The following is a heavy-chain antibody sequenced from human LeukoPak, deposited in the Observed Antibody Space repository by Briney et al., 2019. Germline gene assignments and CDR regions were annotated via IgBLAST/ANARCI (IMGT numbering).Heavy chain of an antibody. D-gene: IGHD5-18*01. CDR2: ISSSGSTI. Sequence: GGSLRLSCAASGFTFSSYEMNWVRQAPGEGLEWVSSISSSGSTIYYADSVKGRFTISRDNAKNSLYLQMNSLRAEDTAVYYCARADTAMSRGFFYGMDVWGQGTTVTVSS. CDR3: ARADTAMSRGFFYGMDV. J-gene: IGHJ6*02. V-gene: IGHV3-48*03. CDR1: GFTFSSYE.